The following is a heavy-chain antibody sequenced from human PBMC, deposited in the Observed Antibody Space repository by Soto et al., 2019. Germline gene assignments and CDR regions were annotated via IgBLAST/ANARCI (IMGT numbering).Heavy chain of an antibody. Sequence: GASVKVSCKASGYTFTSYDINCVRQATGQGLEWMGWMNPNSGNTGYAQKFQGRVTMTRNTSISTAYMELSSLRSEDTAVYYCARVYDSSSWPDYYYYYMDVWGKGTTVTVSS. J-gene: IGHJ6*03. CDR1: GYTFTSYD. CDR2: MNPNSGNT. V-gene: IGHV1-8*01. D-gene: IGHD6-13*01. CDR3: ARVYDSSSWPDYYYYYMDV.